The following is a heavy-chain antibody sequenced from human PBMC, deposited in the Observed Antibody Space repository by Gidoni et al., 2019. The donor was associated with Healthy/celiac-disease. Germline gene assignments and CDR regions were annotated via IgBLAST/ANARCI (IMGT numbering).Heavy chain of an antibody. Sequence: RLSCAASGFTFSSYAMSWVRQAPGKGLEWVSAISGSGGTKYYPDSVKGRFTISRDNSKNTLYLQMNSLRVEDTAVYYCAKDRLELLTAKSPLGTLDYWGQGTLVTVSS. V-gene: IGHV3-23*01. D-gene: IGHD3-9*01. J-gene: IGHJ4*02. CDR3: AKDRLELLTAKSPLGTLDY. CDR1: GFTFSSYA. CDR2: ISGSGGTK.